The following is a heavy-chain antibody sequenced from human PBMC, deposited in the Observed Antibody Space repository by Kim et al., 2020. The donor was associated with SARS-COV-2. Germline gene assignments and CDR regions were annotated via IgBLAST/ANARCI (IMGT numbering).Heavy chain of an antibody. D-gene: IGHD5-12*01. V-gene: IGHV1-3*01. CDR2: INAGNGNT. CDR1: GYTFTSYA. Sequence: ASVKVSCKASGYTFTSYAMHWVRQAPGQRLEWMGWINAGNGNTKYSQKFQGRVTITRDTSASTAYMELSSLRSEDTAVYYCAREEMATIIWFDPWGQGTLVTSPQ. CDR3: AREEMATIIWFDP. J-gene: IGHJ5*02.